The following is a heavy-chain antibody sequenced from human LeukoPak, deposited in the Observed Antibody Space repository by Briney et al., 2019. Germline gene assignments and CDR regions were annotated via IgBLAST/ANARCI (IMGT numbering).Heavy chain of an antibody. D-gene: IGHD5-18*01. V-gene: IGHV4-59*08. CDR1: GGSISSYY. CDR3: ARVVDTAILTLDAFNI. J-gene: IGHJ3*02. CDR2: IYYSGST. Sequence: KPSETPSLTCTVSGGSISSYYWSWIRQPPGKGLEWIGYIYYSGSTNYNPSLESRVTISVDTSKNQFSLKLRSVTAADTAVYYCARVVDTAILTLDAFNIWGQGTMVTVSS.